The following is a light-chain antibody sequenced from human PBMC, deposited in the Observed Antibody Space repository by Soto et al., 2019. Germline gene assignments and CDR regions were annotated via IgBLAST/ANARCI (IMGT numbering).Light chain of an antibody. Sequence: DIVMTQSPDSLAVSLGERATINCESSQSVLFTSNNKNYLAWYQQKPGQPPKLLLSWASARESGVPERFSGSGSGTLFTLSISSLQAEDVAVYYCQQYNTWPRTFGRGTKVEIK. J-gene: IGKJ1*01. V-gene: IGKV4-1*01. CDR1: QSVLFTSNNKNY. CDR2: WAS. CDR3: QQYNTWPRT.